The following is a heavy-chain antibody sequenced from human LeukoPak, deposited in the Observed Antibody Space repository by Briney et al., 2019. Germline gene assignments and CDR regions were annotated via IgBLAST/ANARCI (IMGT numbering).Heavy chain of an antibody. Sequence: PGGSLRLSCAASGFTFSSYGMHWVRQAPGKGLEWVAVISCDGSNKYYADSVKGRFTISRDNSKNTLYLQMNSLRAEDTAVYYCAKDGGNADAFDIWGQGTMVTVSS. CDR2: ISCDGSNK. V-gene: IGHV3-30*18. CDR3: AKDGGNADAFDI. D-gene: IGHD4-23*01. J-gene: IGHJ3*02. CDR1: GFTFSSYG.